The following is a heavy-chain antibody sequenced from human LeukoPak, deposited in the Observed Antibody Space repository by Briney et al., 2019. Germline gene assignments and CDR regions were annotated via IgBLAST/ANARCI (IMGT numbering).Heavy chain of an antibody. Sequence: KPSETLSLTCTVSGGSISSYYWSWIRQPAGKGLEWIGRIYTSGSTNYNPSLKSRVTMSVDTSKNQFSLKLSSVTAADTAVYYCARDGDEMGIAVAGTGENWFDPWGQGTLVTVSS. V-gene: IGHV4-4*07. CDR2: IYTSGST. CDR1: GGSISSYY. CDR3: ARDGDEMGIAVAGTGENWFDP. J-gene: IGHJ5*02. D-gene: IGHD6-19*01.